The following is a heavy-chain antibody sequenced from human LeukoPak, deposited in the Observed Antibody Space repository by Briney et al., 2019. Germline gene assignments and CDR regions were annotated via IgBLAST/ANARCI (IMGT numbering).Heavy chain of an antibody. D-gene: IGHD2-2*01. CDR2: ISYDGSNK. V-gene: IGHV3-30-3*01. CDR1: GFTFSSYA. J-gene: IGHJ3*02. CDR3: ARDRDIVVVPAAIPGYAFDI. Sequence: PGGSLRLSCAASGFTFSSYAMHWVRQAPGKGLEWVAVISYDGSNKYYADSVKGRFTISRDNSKNTLYLQMNSLRAEDTAVYYCARDRDIVVVPAAIPGYAFDIWGQGTMVTVSS.